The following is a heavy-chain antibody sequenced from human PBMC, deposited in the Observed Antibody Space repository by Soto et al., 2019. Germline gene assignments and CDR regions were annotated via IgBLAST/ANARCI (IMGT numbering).Heavy chain of an antibody. Sequence: QVPLVESGGGVVQPGRSLRLSCAASGFTFSSYAMHWVRQAPGKGLEWVAVISYDGSNKYYADSVKGRFTISRDNSKNTLYLQMNSLRAEDTAVYYCAREYCSGGSCYLDYWGQGTLVTVSS. V-gene: IGHV3-30-3*01. J-gene: IGHJ4*02. CDR2: ISYDGSNK. CDR3: AREYCSGGSCYLDY. D-gene: IGHD2-15*01. CDR1: GFTFSSYA.